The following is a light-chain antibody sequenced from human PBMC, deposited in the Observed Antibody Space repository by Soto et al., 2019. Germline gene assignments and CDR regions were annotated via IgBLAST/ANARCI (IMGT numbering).Light chain of an antibody. Sequence: EIVLTQSPVTLSLSPGERATLSCRASQSVSSHLAWYQQKPGQAPRLLIYDAFDRATGLPARFSGSGSGTDFTLTISSLEPEDFAVYYCQQYGSSPLTFGGGTKVDIK. J-gene: IGKJ4*01. CDR3: QQYGSSPLT. CDR2: DAF. V-gene: IGKV3-11*01. CDR1: QSVSSH.